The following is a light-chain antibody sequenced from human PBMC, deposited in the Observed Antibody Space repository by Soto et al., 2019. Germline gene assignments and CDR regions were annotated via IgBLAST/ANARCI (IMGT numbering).Light chain of an antibody. V-gene: IGKV3-15*01. Sequence: EIVMTQSPATLSVSPGEGAILSCRASQSVHSDLAWYQQKPGQAPRLLIYDASTRATGIPARFSGSGSGTECTLNSSRLQTQDLAVYYCQQHTKCPPLTFGGGTKVEI. J-gene: IGKJ4*01. CDR1: QSVHSD. CDR3: QQHTKCPPLT. CDR2: DAS.